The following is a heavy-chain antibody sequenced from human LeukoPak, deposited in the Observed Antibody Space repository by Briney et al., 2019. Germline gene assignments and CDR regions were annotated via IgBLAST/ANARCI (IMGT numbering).Heavy chain of an antibody. V-gene: IGHV4-59*12. CDR1: GGSISSYY. CDR3: ARDTEVGATDY. J-gene: IGHJ4*02. CDR2: IYYSGST. Sequence: SETLSLTCTVSGGSISSYYWSWIRQPPGKGLEWIGYIYYSGSTNYNPSLKSRVTMSVDTSKNQFSLKLSSVTAADTAVYYCARDTEVGATDYWGQGTLVTVSS. D-gene: IGHD1-26*01.